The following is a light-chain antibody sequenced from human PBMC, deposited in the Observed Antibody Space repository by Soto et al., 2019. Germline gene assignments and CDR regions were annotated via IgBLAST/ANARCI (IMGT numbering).Light chain of an antibody. CDR1: QSVAKNY. Sequence: EIVLTQSPGTLSLSPGERATLSCRASQSVAKNYLAWYKQEPGQAPRLLIYDASTRATRIPDRFSGSGSGTDFTLTISRLEPEDFAVYYCHQYASSPQTFGQGTKVEIK. V-gene: IGKV3-20*01. CDR2: DAS. J-gene: IGKJ1*01. CDR3: HQYASSPQT.